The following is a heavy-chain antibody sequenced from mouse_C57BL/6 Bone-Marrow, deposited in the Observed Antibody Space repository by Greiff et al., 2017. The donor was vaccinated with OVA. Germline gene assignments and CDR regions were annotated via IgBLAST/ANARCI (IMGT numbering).Heavy chain of an antibody. J-gene: IGHJ1*03. D-gene: IGHD1-1*01. CDR1: GYTFTSYG. Sequence: VQLQQSGAELARPGASVKLSCKASGYTFTSYGISWVKQRPGQGLEWIGEIYPRSGNTYYNEKFKGKATLTADKSSSTAYMELRSLTSEDSAVYFYARSRVLRCYWYFDVWGTGTTVTVSS. V-gene: IGHV1-81*01. CDR2: IYPRSGNT. CDR3: ARSRVLRCYWYFDV.